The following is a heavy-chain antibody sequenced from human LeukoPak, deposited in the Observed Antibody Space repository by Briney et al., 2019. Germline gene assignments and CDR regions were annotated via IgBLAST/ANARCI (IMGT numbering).Heavy chain of an antibody. D-gene: IGHD3-3*01. V-gene: IGHV3-48*03. CDR3: ARDATYYDFWSGYYRSWFDP. CDR2: ISSSGSTI. Sequence: PGGSLRLSCAASGFTFDDYAMNWVRQAPGKGLEWVSYISSSGSTIYYADSVKGRFTISRDNAKNSLYLQMNSLRAEDTAVYYFARDATYYDFWSGYYRSWFDPWGQGTLGTVSS. J-gene: IGHJ5*02. CDR1: GFTFDDYA.